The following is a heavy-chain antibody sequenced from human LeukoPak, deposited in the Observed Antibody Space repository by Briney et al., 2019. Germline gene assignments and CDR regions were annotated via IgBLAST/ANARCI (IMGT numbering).Heavy chain of an antibody. D-gene: IGHD3-22*01. V-gene: IGHV3-66*01. J-gene: IGHJ4*02. CDR2: IYSGGST. CDR1: GFTVSSNY. CDR3: AGEFYYGSSGFYD. Sequence: PGGSLRLSCAASGFTVSSNYMSWVRQAPGKGLEWVSVIYSGGSTYYADSVKGRFTISRDNSKNTLYLQMNSLRAEDTAVYYCAGEFYYGSSGFYDWGQGTVVTVSS.